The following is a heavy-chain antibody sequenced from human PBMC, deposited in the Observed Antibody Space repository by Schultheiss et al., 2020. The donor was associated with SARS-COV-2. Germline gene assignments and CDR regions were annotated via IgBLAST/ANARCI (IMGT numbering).Heavy chain of an antibody. V-gene: IGHV3-13*01. CDR3: ARADYYDSSGYYLPFDY. D-gene: IGHD3-22*01. Sequence: GGSLRLSCAASGFTFSSYDMHWVRQATGKGLEWVSAIGTAGDTYYPGSVKGRFTISRDNSKNTLYLQMNSLRAEDTAVYYCARADYYDSSGYYLPFDYWGQGTLVTVSS. CDR1: GFTFSSYD. J-gene: IGHJ4*02. CDR2: IGTAGDT.